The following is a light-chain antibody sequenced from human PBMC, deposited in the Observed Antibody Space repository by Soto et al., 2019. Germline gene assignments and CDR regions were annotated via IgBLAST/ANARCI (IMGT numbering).Light chain of an antibody. CDR3: GTCDSSLSTPHCV. V-gene: IGLV1-51*01. Sequence: QSVLTQPPSVSAAPGQKVTISCSGSSSNIGNNYVSWYQQLPGTAPKLLIYDNDKRPSGIPDRFSGSKSGTSATLDITGLQTGDEADYYCGTCDSSLSTPHCVFGTGTKVTVL. J-gene: IGLJ1*01. CDR1: SSNIGNNY. CDR2: DND.